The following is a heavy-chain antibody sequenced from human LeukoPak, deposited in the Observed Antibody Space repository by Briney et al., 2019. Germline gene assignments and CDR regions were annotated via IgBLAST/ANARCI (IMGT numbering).Heavy chain of an antibody. D-gene: IGHD3-16*01. J-gene: IGHJ4*02. CDR2: ISAYNGNT. V-gene: IGHV1-18*01. CDR1: GYTFTSYG. Sequence: GASVKVSCKASGYTFTSYGISWVRQAPGQGLEWMGWISAYNGNTNYAQKLQVRVTMTTDTSTSTAYMELKSLRSDDTAVYYCARDCLLGDYVWGRGLVYWGQGALVTV. CDR3: ARDCLLGDYVWGRGLVY.